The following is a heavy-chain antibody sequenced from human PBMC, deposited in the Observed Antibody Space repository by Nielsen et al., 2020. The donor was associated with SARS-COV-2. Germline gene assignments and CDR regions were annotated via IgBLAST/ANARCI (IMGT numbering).Heavy chain of an antibody. CDR1: GFTFDDYA. D-gene: IGHD6-13*01. CDR2: ISWNSGSI. Sequence: SLKISCAASGFTFDDYAMHWVRQAPGKGLKWVSGISWNSGSIGYADSVKGRFTISRDNSKNTLYLQMNSLRAEDTAVYYCAKDESYSYSSSWIDYWGQGTLVTVSS. CDR3: AKDESYSYSSSWIDY. J-gene: IGHJ4*02. V-gene: IGHV3-9*01.